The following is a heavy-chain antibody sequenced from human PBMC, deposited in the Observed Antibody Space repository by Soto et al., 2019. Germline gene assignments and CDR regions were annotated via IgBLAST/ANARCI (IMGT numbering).Heavy chain of an antibody. CDR3: XXYSHKGY. D-gene: IGHD1-26*01. V-gene: IGHV3-66*01. CDR1: GFTVSNNY. CDR2: IYSGGST. J-gene: IGHJ4*02. Sequence: EEQLVESGGDLVQPGGSLRLSCAASGFTVSNNYMSWVRQAPGKGLEWVSLIYSGGSTYYADSVKGRFTISRDSSXXXXXXXXXXXXXXXXXXXXXXXYSHKGYWGQGTLVTVSS.